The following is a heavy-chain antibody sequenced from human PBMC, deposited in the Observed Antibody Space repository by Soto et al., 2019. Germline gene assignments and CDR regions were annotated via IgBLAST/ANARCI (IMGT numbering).Heavy chain of an antibody. D-gene: IGHD2-15*01. CDR2: ISAYNGNT. J-gene: IGHJ6*02. CDR1: GYTFTSYG. CDR3: ARDRVTRYCSGGSCYSRGHYYYYGMEV. V-gene: IGHV1-18*01. Sequence: ASVKVSCKASGYTFTSYGISWVRQAPGQGLEWMGWISAYNGNTNYAQKLQGRVTMTTDTSTSTAYMELRSLRSDDTAVYYCARDRVTRYCSGGSCYSRGHYYYYGMEVWGQGTTVTRLL.